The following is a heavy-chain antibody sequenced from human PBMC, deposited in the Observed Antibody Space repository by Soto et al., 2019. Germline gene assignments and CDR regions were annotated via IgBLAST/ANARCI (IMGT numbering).Heavy chain of an antibody. CDR2: ISYEGSNT. V-gene: IGHV3-30-3*01. Sequence: PGGSLRLSCVASGFTFDTYGIHWVRQAPGKGLQWVALISYEGSNTYYADSVRGRFTISRDNSKSTLYLQINALRPEDTGVYYCARVTPGNNLYYFSGLDVWGQGTSVTVSS. D-gene: IGHD1-1*01. J-gene: IGHJ6*02. CDR3: ARVTPGNNLYYFSGLDV. CDR1: GFTFDTYG.